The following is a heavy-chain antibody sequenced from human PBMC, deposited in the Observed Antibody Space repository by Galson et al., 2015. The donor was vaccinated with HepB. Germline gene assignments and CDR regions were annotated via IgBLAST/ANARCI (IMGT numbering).Heavy chain of an antibody. J-gene: IGHJ3*02. CDR3: ATQTGVRHAFDT. D-gene: IGHD7-27*01. Sequence: SLRLSCAASGFTVSSNYMSWVRQAPGKGLEWVSVIYSGGSTYYADSVKDRFTISRDNSKNTLYLQMNSLRAEDTAVYYCATQTGVRHAFDTWGQGTMVTVSS. CDR2: IYSGGST. V-gene: IGHV3-53*01. CDR1: GFTVSSNY.